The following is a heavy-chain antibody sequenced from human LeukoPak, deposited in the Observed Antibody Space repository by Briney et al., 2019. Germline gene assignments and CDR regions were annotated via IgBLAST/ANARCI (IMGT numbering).Heavy chain of an antibody. CDR2: ISAYNGNT. D-gene: IGHD2-2*01. CDR1: GYTFTSYG. CDR3: ARDPKRYCSSTSCYAGFDY. J-gene: IGHJ4*02. Sequence: GASVKVSCKASGYTFTSYGISWVRQAPGQGLEWMGWISAYNGNTNYAQKLQGRVTMTTDTSTSTAYMELRSLRSDDTAVYYCARDPKRYCSSTSCYAGFDYWGQGTLVTVSS. V-gene: IGHV1-18*01.